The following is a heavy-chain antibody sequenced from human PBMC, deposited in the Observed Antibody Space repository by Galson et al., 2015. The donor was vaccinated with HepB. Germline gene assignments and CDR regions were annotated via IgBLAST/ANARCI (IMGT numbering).Heavy chain of an antibody. J-gene: IGHJ4*02. V-gene: IGHV3-23*01. CDR1: GFTFSSYA. Sequence: SLRLSCAASGFTFSSYAMSWVRQAPGKGLEWVSAISGSGGSTYYADSVKVRFTISRDNSKNTLYLQMNSLRAEDTAVYYCAKVRGTRQLVRVYFDYWGQGTLVTVSS. D-gene: IGHD6-6*01. CDR3: AKVRGTRQLVRVYFDY. CDR2: ISGSGGST.